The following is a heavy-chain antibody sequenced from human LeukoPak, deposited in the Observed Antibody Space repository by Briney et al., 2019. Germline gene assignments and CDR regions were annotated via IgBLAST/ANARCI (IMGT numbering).Heavy chain of an antibody. Sequence: PSETLSLTCAVYGGSFSGYYWSWIRQPPGKGLEWIGEINHSGSTNYNPSLKSRVTISVDTSKNQFSLKLSSVTAADTAVYYCARSAPRDSLAASFFDYWGQGTLVTVSS. J-gene: IGHJ4*02. CDR1: GGSFSGYY. V-gene: IGHV4-34*01. CDR2: INHSGST. CDR3: ARSAPRDSLAASFFDY. D-gene: IGHD6-13*01.